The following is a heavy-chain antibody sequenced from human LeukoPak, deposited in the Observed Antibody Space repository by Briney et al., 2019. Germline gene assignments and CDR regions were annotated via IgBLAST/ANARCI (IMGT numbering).Heavy chain of an antibody. Sequence: GSLRLSCAASGFIFSSYSMKWVRQPAGRGLGWVSYISSSSTIYYADSVKGRFTIFRDNAKNSLYLQMNSLRAEDTAVYYCARDSYGSGSYLSWFDPWGQGTLVTVSS. CDR2: ISSSSTI. CDR3: ARDSYGSGSYLSWFDP. V-gene: IGHV3-48*04. D-gene: IGHD3-10*01. J-gene: IGHJ5*02. CDR1: GFIFSSYS.